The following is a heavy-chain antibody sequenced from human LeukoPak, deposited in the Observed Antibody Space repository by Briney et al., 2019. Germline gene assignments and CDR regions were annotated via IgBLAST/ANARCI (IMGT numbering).Heavy chain of an antibody. CDR3: ARGRIITMVRGVIMNY. CDR2: MNPNSGNT. CDR1: GYTFTSYD. Sequence: ASVKVSCKASGYTFTSYDINWVRQATGQGLEWMGWMNPNSGNTGYAQKFQGRVTMTRNTSISTAYMELSSLRSEDTAVYYCARGRIITMVRGVIMNYWGQGTLVTVSS. D-gene: IGHD3-10*01. J-gene: IGHJ4*02. V-gene: IGHV1-8*01.